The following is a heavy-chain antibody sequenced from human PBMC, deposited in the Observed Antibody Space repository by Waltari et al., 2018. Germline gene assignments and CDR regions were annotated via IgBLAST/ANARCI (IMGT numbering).Heavy chain of an antibody. Sequence: QVQLVESGGGVVHPGRSLRLSCEASGFTFSYHAMHWVRQPPGKGLGWGAGISFDGSDEYYLDSVRGRFTISRDDSKGTVNLQMNSLRPEDTAVYYCARDGPLQIQSWYSFDYWGQGSLVTVSS. CDR3: ARDGPLQIQSWYSFDY. D-gene: IGHD5-18*01. CDR1: GFTFSYHA. J-gene: IGHJ4*02. V-gene: IGHV3-30-3*01. CDR2: ISFDGSDE.